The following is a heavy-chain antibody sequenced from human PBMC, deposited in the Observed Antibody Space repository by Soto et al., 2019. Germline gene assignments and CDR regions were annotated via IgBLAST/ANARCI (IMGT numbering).Heavy chain of an antibody. Sequence: QITLKESGPTLVKSTQTLTLTCTFSGFSLSTSGVGVGWIRQPPGEALEWLALIYWDDDKRYSPSLESRLTITKDTSKTQVVLTLTNMDPVDTATYYCARTYYRSSVYYFDYWGQGTLVTVSS. CDR2: IYWDDDK. V-gene: IGHV2-5*02. CDR3: ARTYYRSSVYYFDY. J-gene: IGHJ4*02. D-gene: IGHD1-26*01. CDR1: GFSLSTSGVG.